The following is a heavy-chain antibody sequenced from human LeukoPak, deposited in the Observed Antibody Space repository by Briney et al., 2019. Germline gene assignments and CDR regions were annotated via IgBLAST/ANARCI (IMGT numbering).Heavy chain of an antibody. D-gene: IGHD3-9*01. CDR2: IRGSGGST. CDR1: GFTFSSYA. J-gene: IGHJ4*02. Sequence: PGGSLRLSFAASGFTFSSYAMSWVRQAPGKGLERVSDIRGSGGSTYYADSVKGRFTISRDNSKDTLYLQMNSLRAEDTAVYYCAKGYDINYFDYWGQGTLVTVSS. CDR3: AKGYDINYFDY. V-gene: IGHV3-23*01.